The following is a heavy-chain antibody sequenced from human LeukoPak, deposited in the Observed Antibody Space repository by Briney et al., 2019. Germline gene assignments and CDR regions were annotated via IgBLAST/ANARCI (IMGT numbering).Heavy chain of an antibody. V-gene: IGHV3-74*01. J-gene: IGHJ4*02. Sequence: GGSLRLSSAASGFTFSSYWMHWVRQAPGEGLVWVSRISTDGTSTSYADSVKGRFTISRDNAKNTLYLQMNSLRAEDTAVYYCAGCGGDCYSPDSWGQGALVTVSS. D-gene: IGHD2-21*01. CDR3: AGCGGDCYSPDS. CDR2: ISTDGTST. CDR1: GFTFSSYW.